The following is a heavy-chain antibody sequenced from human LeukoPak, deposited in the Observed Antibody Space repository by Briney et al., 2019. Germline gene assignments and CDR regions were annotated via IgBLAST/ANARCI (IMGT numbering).Heavy chain of an antibody. V-gene: IGHV4-34*01. CDR1: GFTFSNYE. D-gene: IGHD3-3*01. J-gene: IGHJ5*02. CDR2: INHSGST. CDR3: ARGRTRDTIFGVVRPAHNWFDP. Sequence: EPGGSLRLSCAASGFTFSNYEMNWVRQAPGKGLEWIGEINHSGSTNYNPSLKSRVTISVDTSKNQFSLKLSSVTAADTAVYYCARGRTRDTIFGVVRPAHNWFDPWGQGTLVTVSS.